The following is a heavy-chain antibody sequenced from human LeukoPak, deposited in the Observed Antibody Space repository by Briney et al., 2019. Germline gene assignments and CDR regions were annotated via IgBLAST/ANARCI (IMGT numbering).Heavy chain of an antibody. CDR1: GGSISYYY. Sequence: SETLSLTCTVSGGSISYYYWSWIRQPPGKGLEWIGYIYYSGTTNYNPSLKSRVTISVDTSKNRFSLKLSSVTAADTAVYYCARHLKTDMVKAHFDYWGQGTLVTVSS. CDR2: IYYSGTT. V-gene: IGHV4-59*08. D-gene: IGHD5-18*01. CDR3: ARHLKTDMVKAHFDY. J-gene: IGHJ4*02.